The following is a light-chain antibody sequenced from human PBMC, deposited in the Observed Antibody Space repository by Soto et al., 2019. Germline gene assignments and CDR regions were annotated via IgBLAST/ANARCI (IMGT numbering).Light chain of an antibody. CDR3: QQRNSWPPTFT. J-gene: IGKJ5*01. CDR1: QSVGSF. Sequence: EIVLTQSPATLSLSPGERATLSCRASQSVGSFLAWYQQKPGQAPRLLIYDTSIRATGIPARFSGSGSGTDFTLTISCLEPEDFAVYYCQQRNSWPPTFTFGQGTRLEI. CDR2: DTS. V-gene: IGKV3-11*01.